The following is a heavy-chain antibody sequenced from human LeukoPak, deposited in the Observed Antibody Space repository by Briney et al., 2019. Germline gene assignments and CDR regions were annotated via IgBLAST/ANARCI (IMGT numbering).Heavy chain of an antibody. V-gene: IGHV1-46*01. D-gene: IGHD6-19*01. Sequence: ASVKVSCRGSGYSFTSHYMHWVRQAPGQGLEWMGLINPSGGSTSYAQKFQGRVTMTRDMSTSTVYMELSSLRSEDTAVYYCARVLPRSGWYRPDYWGQGTLVTVSS. CDR3: ARVLPRSGWYRPDY. CDR2: INPSGGST. J-gene: IGHJ4*02. CDR1: GYSFTSHY.